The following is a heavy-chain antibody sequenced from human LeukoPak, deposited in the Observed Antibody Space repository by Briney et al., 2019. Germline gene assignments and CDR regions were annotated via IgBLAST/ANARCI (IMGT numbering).Heavy chain of an antibody. D-gene: IGHD1-1*01. CDR3: ARDHNYAFDN. CDR2: IGISSGNT. V-gene: IGHV3-48*04. J-gene: IGHJ4*02. CDR1: AFPFSDYS. Sequence: GGSVRLSCTASAFPFSDYSMMWVRQAQGKGLVWILYIGISSGNTKYADSVKGRLTTSADNTKNSLYLQMNSLRVEDTAVYYCARDHNYAFDNWGQGTLVSVSS.